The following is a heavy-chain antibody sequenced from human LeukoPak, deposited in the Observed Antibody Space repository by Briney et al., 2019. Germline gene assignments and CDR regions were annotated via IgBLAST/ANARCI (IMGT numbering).Heavy chain of an antibody. CDR1: GGSISSSSYY. Sequence: SETLSLTCTVSGGSISSSSYYWGWIRQPPGKGLEWIGSIYYSGSTYYNPSLKSRVTISVGTSKNQFSLKLSSVTAADTAVYYCARRWELLPEAFDIWGQGTMVTVSS. CDR2: IYYSGST. V-gene: IGHV4-39*01. CDR3: ARRWELLPEAFDI. D-gene: IGHD1-26*01. J-gene: IGHJ3*02.